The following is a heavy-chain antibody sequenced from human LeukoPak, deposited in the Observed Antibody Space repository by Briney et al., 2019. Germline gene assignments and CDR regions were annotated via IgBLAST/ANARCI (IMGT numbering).Heavy chain of an antibody. CDR3: AKDPRGYSYGGNWFDP. D-gene: IGHD5-18*01. CDR1: GFTFSSYG. J-gene: IGHJ5*02. CDR2: IRYDGSNK. V-gene: IGHV3-30*02. Sequence: GGSLRLSCAASGFTFSSYGMHWVRQAPGKGLEWVAFIRYDGSNKYYADSVKGRFTISRDNSKNTLYLQMNSLRAEDTAVYYCAKDPRGYSYGGNWFDPWGQGTLVTVSS.